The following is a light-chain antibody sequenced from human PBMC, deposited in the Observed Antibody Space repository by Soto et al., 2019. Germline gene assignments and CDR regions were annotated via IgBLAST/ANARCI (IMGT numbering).Light chain of an antibody. CDR2: DAS. CDR3: QQRSNWPPVT. J-gene: IGKJ1*01. CDR1: QSVSSY. V-gene: IGKV3-11*01. Sequence: EIVLTQSPATLSLSPGERATLSCRASQSVSSYFAWYQQKPGQAPRLLIYDASNRATGIPARFSGSGSGTDFTLTISSLEPEDCAVYYCQQRSNWPPVTFGQGPKVEIK.